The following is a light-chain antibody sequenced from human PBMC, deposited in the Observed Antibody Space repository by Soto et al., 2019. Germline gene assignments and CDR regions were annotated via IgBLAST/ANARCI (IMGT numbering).Light chain of an antibody. V-gene: IGLV2-11*01. CDR3: SSHAGSSTV. J-gene: IGLJ1*01. Sequence: QSALTQLRSVSGSPGQSVTISCTGTGSDVGGYDFVSWYQQHPGKAPKLMISGVSKRPSGVPDRFSGSKSGNTASLTISGLQAEDEADYYCSSHAGSSTVFGTGTKATVL. CDR2: GVS. CDR1: GSDVGGYDF.